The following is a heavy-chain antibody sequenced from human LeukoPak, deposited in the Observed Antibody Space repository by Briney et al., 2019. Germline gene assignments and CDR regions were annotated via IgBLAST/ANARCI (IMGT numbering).Heavy chain of an antibody. CDR3: ARVGYYGSGSYYNGNWFDP. D-gene: IGHD3-10*01. Sequence: SETLSLTCTVSGYSISSGYYWGWIRQPPGKGLEWIGSIYHSGSTYYNPSLKSRVTISVDTSKSQFSLKLSSVTAADTAVYYCARVGYYGSGSYYNGNWFDPWGQGTLVTVSS. V-gene: IGHV4-38-2*02. CDR2: IYHSGST. J-gene: IGHJ5*02. CDR1: GYSISSGYY.